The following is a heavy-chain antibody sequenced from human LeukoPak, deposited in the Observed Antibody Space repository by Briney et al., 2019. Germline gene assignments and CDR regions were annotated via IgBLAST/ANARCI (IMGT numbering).Heavy chain of an antibody. J-gene: IGHJ4*02. CDR2: IYHSGST. V-gene: IGHV4-38-2*02. Sequence: SETLSLTCTVSGSSISSGYYWGWIRQPPGKGLEWIGSIYHSGSTYYNPSLKSRVTIAVDMSKNQFSLKLSSVTAADTAVYYCAREGIAVEGYFDYWGQGTLVTVSS. D-gene: IGHD6-19*01. CDR3: AREGIAVEGYFDY. CDR1: GSSISSGYY.